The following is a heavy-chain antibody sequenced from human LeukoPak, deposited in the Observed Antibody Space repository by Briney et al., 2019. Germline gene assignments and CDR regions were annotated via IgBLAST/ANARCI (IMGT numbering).Heavy chain of an antibody. V-gene: IGHV3-53*01. CDR2: IYSGGST. D-gene: IGHD6-13*01. CDR3: AKGAAAGQFDY. Sequence: GGSLRLSCAASGFTVSSNYMSWGRQAPGKGLEWGSVIYSGGSTYYADSVKGRFTISRDNSKNTLYLQMNSLRAQDTAVYYCAKGAAAGQFDYWGQGTLVTVSS. CDR1: GFTVSSNY. J-gene: IGHJ4*02.